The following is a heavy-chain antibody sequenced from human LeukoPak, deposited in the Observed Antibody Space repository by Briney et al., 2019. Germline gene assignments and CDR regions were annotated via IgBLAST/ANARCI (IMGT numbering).Heavy chain of an antibody. Sequence: GGSLGLSCAASGFTFSNAWMSWVRQAPGKGLEWVGRIKSKTDGGTTDYAAPVKGRFTISRDDSKNTLYLQMNSLKTEDTAVYYCTTAHLGEDYYDSSGYWGSEYWGQGTLVTVSS. CDR1: GFTFSNAW. V-gene: IGHV3-15*01. CDR3: TTAHLGEDYYDSSGYWGSEY. J-gene: IGHJ4*02. D-gene: IGHD3-22*01. CDR2: IKSKTDGGTT.